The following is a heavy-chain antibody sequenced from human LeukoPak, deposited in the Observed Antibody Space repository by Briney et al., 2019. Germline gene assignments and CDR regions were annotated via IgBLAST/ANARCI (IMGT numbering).Heavy chain of an antibody. CDR3: ARGDGSYLEY. Sequence: SETLSLTCAVSGGSVSSGGYSWSWIRQPPGKGLEWIGYIYHSGSTYYNPSLKSRVTISVDRSKNQFSLKLSSVTAADTAVYYCARGDGSYLEYWGQGTLVTVSS. V-gene: IGHV4-30-2*01. CDR1: GGSVSSGGYS. CDR2: IYHSGST. D-gene: IGHD1-26*01. J-gene: IGHJ4*02.